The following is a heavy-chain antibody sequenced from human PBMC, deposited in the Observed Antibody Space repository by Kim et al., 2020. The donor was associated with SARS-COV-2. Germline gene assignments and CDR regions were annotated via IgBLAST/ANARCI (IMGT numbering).Heavy chain of an antibody. V-gene: IGHV4-4*02. J-gene: IGHJ3*02. CDR3: AREGYSYGHAFDI. D-gene: IGHD5-18*01. Sequence: NPSLTSRVTISVDKSKNQFSLKLSSVTAADTAVYYCAREGYSYGHAFDIWGQGTMVTVSS.